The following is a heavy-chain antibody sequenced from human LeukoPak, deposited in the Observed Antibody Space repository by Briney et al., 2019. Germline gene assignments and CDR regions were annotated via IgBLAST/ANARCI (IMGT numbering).Heavy chain of an antibody. V-gene: IGHV5-51*01. CDR1: GYRFTSYW. D-gene: IGHD2-2*01. J-gene: IGHJ5*02. CDR2: IYPVDSDT. Sequence: GESLKISCMGSGYRFTSYWIGWVRQMPGKGLEWMGIIYPVDSDTRYSPSFQGHVTISADKPISTAYLQWSSLKASDTAMYYCARQIVPAATAVGPWGQGTLVTVSS. CDR3: ARQIVPAATAVGP.